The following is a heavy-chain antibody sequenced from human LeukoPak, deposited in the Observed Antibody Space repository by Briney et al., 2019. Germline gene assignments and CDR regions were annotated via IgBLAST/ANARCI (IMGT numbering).Heavy chain of an antibody. D-gene: IGHD3-22*01. CDR3: AREKEGYYDSSGYYLGAFDI. J-gene: IGHJ3*02. CDR1: GFTFTSSA. Sequence: ASVKVSCKASGFTFTSSAMQWVRQARGQRLEWIGWIVVGSGNTNYAQKFQERVTITRDMSTSTAYMELSSLRSEDTAVYYCAREKEGYYDSSGYYLGAFDIWGQGTMVTVSS. CDR2: IVVGSGNT. V-gene: IGHV1-58*02.